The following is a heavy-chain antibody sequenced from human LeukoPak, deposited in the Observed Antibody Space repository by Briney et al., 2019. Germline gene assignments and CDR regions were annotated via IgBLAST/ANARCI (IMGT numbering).Heavy chain of an antibody. Sequence: SETLSLTCAVYGGSFSGYYWSWIRQPPGKGLEWIGYIYYSGSTNYNPSLKSRVTISVDTSKNQFSLKLSSVTAADTAVYYCATGGARGVMPDYWGQGTLVTVSS. CDR1: GGSFSGYY. V-gene: IGHV4-59*01. CDR3: ATGGARGVMPDY. D-gene: IGHD3-10*01. J-gene: IGHJ4*02. CDR2: IYYSGST.